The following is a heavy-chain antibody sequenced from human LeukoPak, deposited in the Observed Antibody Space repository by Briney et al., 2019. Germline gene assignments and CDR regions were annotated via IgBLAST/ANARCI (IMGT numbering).Heavy chain of an antibody. Sequence: SETLSLTCAVYGGSFSGYYWSWIRQPQGKGREGIGEINHSRSTNYNPSLTTPVTISVDPSKNQFSLKLSSVTAADTAVYYCARGNYYDILTGYRWWGQGTLVTVSS. CDR3: ARGNYYDILTGYRW. CDR2: INHSRST. J-gene: IGHJ4*02. D-gene: IGHD3-9*01. V-gene: IGHV4-34*01. CDR1: GGSFSGYY.